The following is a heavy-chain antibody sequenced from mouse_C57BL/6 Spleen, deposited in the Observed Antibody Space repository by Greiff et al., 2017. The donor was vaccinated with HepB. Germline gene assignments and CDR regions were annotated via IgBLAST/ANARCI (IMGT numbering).Heavy chain of an antibody. D-gene: IGHD1-1*01. Sequence: VQLKESGPGLVKPSQSLSLTCSVTGYSITSGYYWNWIRQFPGNKLEWMGYISYDGSNNYNPSLKNRISITRDTSKNQFFLKLNSVTTEDTATYYCARTHYYGSSFYWYFDVWGTGTTVTVSS. V-gene: IGHV3-6*01. CDR2: ISYDGSN. CDR1: GYSITSGYY. J-gene: IGHJ1*03. CDR3: ARTHYYGSSFYWYFDV.